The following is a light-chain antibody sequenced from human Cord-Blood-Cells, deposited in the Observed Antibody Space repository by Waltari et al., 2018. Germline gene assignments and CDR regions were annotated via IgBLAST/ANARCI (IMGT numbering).Light chain of an antibody. CDR3: QQLNSYPQAIT. CDR1: QGISSY. Sequence: DIQLTQSPSFLSTSLGDRVTITCRASQGISSYLSWYQQKPAKAPKLLIYAESTLQSGVPSRFSGSGSGTEFSLTISSLQPEDFATYYCQQLNSYPQAITFGQGTRLEIK. V-gene: IGKV1-9*01. CDR2: AES. J-gene: IGKJ5*01.